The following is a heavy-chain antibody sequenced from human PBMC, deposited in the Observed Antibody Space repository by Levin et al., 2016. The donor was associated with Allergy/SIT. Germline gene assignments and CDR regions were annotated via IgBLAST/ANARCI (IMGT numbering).Heavy chain of an antibody. J-gene: IGHJ6*02. D-gene: IGHD1-1*01. CDR3: AREGTGTASSHYYGLDV. V-gene: IGHV1-69*04. Sequence: SVKVSCKTIGGTFSSYAIARVRQAPGQGLEWMGRVIPFLDVTNSAQKFHGRVTITADKSTTTAHMELTSLRSEDTAVYYCAREGTGTASSHYYGLDVWGQGTTVTVS. CDR2: VIPFLDVT. CDR1: GGTFSSYA.